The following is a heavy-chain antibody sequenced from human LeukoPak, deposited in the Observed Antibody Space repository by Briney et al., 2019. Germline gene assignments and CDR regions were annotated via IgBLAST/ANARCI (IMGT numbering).Heavy chain of an antibody. CDR3: ARHRYRSGSDWIDP. CDR2: IYYGRST. Sequence: SETLSLTCAVSGGSISSSGYYWGWIRQSPGKGLEWIGSIYYGRSTYYNPSLKSRVTISVDTSENHFSLKLTSVTAADTAVYYCARHRYRSGSDWIDPWGQGTLVTVSS. D-gene: IGHD1-26*01. J-gene: IGHJ5*02. V-gene: IGHV4-39*01. CDR1: GGSISSSGYY.